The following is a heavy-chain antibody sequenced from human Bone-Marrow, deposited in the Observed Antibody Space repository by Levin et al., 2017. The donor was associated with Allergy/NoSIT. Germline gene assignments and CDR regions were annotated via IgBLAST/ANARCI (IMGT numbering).Heavy chain of an antibody. V-gene: IGHV3-30*04. Sequence: GGSLRLSCAASGFNFSHFPMHWVRHAPGKGLEWVAILSSDGRNNFYAESVKGRFTISRDNSKNTFYLQMNSLRVEDTAVYYCARGEGVTYVRWARGGYFDYWGQGALVTVSS. CDR2: LSSDGRNN. CDR1: GFNFSHFP. CDR3: ARGEGVTYVRWARGGYFDY. D-gene: IGHD3-10*02. J-gene: IGHJ4*02.